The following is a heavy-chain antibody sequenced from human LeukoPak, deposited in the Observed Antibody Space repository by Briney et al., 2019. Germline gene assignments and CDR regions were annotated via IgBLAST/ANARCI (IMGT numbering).Heavy chain of an antibody. Sequence: SETLSLTCTVSGYSISCVYYGAWIRQPPGKGREGMGYISYSGSTNYTPSLKSRVTISVDTSKNQFSLKLSSVTAADTAVYYCARIYDSSGYYLDYWGQGTLVTVSS. CDR1: GYSISCVYY. CDR2: ISYSGST. CDR3: ARIYDSSGYYLDY. J-gene: IGHJ4*02. V-gene: IGHV4-61*01. D-gene: IGHD3-22*01.